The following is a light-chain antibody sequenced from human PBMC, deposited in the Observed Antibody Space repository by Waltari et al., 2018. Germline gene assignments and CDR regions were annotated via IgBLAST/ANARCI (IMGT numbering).Light chain of an antibody. CDR2: EVS. CDR3: SSHTATVPHV. Sequence: QSALTQPASVSGSPGQSITISCTGTSNDAGGYGYVSWYQQYPGKAPKLIIYEVSYRPSGISTRFPGSKSGNTASLTISGLQAEDEADYYCSSHTATVPHVFGTGTRVTVV. CDR1: SNDAGGYGY. V-gene: IGLV2-14*01. J-gene: IGLJ1*01.